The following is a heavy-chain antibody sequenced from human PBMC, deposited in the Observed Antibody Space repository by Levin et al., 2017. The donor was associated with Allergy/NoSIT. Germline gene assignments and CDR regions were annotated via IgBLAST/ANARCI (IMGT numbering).Heavy chain of an antibody. CDR2: IGIAGDT. CDR1: GFTFSRYD. V-gene: IGHV3-13*04. CDR3: SRETGMGSSGWGGLDY. Sequence: GASVKVSCAASGFTFSRYDMHWVRQFTGKGLEWVSAIGIAGDTYYPGSVKGRFTISSDDAKNFLYLQMNNLRAGDTAVYYCSRETGMGSSGWGGLDYWGQGILVTVSS. J-gene: IGHJ4*02. D-gene: IGHD6-25*01.